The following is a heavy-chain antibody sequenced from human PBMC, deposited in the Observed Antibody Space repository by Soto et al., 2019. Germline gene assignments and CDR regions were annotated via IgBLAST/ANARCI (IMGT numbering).Heavy chain of an antibody. Sequence: GGSLRLSCAASGFPFSGYGMHWVRQAPGKGPEWVALISSDGRNEYYADSVRGRFSISRDNSKNMLFLQMSSLRAEDAAVYYCAKAGFCSGGSCYSYFDSWGQGTLVTVSS. J-gene: IGHJ4*02. CDR1: GFPFSGYG. V-gene: IGHV3-30*18. CDR2: ISSDGRNE. D-gene: IGHD2-15*01. CDR3: AKAGFCSGGSCYSYFDS.